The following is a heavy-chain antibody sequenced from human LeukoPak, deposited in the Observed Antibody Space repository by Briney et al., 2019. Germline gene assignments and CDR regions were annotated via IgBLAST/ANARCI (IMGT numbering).Heavy chain of an antibody. V-gene: IGHV4-4*07. CDR3: ARRGMIQLWLRGAFDI. CDR1: GGFSSSYY. CDR2: IYTSDST. Sequence: SETLSLTCTVSGGFSSSYYWSWIRQPAGKGLEWIGRIYTSDSTNYNPSLKSRVTMSVDTSKNQFSLKLSSVTAADTAVYYYARRGMIQLWLRGAFDIWGQGTMVTVSS. D-gene: IGHD5-18*01. J-gene: IGHJ3*02.